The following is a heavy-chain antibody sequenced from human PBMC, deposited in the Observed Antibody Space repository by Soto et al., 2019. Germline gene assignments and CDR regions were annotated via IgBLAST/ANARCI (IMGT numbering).Heavy chain of an antibody. CDR3: ARYRVTIFGVVIRHFDY. D-gene: IGHD3-3*01. V-gene: IGHV1-69*13. CDR1: GGTFSSYA. J-gene: IGHJ4*02. CDR2: IIPIFGTA. Sequence: GASVKVSCKASGGTFSSYAISWVRQEPGQGLEWMGGIIPIFGTANYAQKFQGRVTITADESTSTAYMELSSLRSEDTAVYYCARYRVTIFGVVIRHFDYWGQGTLVTVSS.